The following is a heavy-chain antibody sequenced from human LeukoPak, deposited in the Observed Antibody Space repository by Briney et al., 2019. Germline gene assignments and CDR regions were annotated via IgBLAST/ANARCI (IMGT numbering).Heavy chain of an antibody. J-gene: IGHJ4*02. V-gene: IGHV4-59*04. CDR2: INHSGST. D-gene: IGHD3-22*01. CDR1: GGSISSYS. Sequence: PSDTLSLTCTVSGGSISSYSWRWIRQPPAKGLEGIGNINHSGSTYYNPSLESRLTISLDASKNQFSLRLSSVTAADTAVYYCAAYEDSSGYVYYFVYWGQGTLVTVSS. CDR3: AAYEDSSGYVYYFVY.